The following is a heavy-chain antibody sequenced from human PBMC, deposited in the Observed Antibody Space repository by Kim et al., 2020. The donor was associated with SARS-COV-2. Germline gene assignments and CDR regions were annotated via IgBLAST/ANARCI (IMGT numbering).Heavy chain of an antibody. V-gene: IGHV3-64D*06. D-gene: IGHD4-17*01. CDR3: VKDIPEYGEQYYFDY. J-gene: IGHJ4*02. Sequence: DSVKGRFTITRDNSKDTLYLQMSSLRAEDTAVYYCVKDIPEYGEQYYFDYWGQGTLVTVSA.